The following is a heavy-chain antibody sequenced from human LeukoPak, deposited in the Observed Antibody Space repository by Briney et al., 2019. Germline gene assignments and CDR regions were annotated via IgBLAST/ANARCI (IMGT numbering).Heavy chain of an antibody. CDR2: INPDSGGT. CDR1: GYTFTGYY. D-gene: IGHD3-22*01. Sequence: GASVKVSCKASGYTFTGYYMHWVRQAPGQGLEWMGWINPDSGGTNNAQKFQGRVTMTRDTSISTAYMELSRLRSDDTAVYYCARDYDSSGYGDFDYWGQGTLVTVSS. CDR3: ARDYDSSGYGDFDY. V-gene: IGHV1-2*02. J-gene: IGHJ4*02.